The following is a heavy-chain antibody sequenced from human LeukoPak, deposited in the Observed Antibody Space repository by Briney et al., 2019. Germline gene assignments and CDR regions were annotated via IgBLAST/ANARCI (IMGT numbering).Heavy chain of an antibody. D-gene: IGHD2-21*02. CDR2: ISSSSSYI. V-gene: IGHV3-21*04. Sequence: GGSLRLSCAASGFTFSSYSMNWVRQAPGKGLEWVSSISSSSSYIYYADSVKGRFTISRDNAKNSLYLQMNSLRAEDTAVYYCARVPRPTYCGGDCSVYYYFDYWGQGTLVTVSS. CDR3: ARVPRPTYCGGDCSVYYYFDY. J-gene: IGHJ4*02. CDR1: GFTFSSYS.